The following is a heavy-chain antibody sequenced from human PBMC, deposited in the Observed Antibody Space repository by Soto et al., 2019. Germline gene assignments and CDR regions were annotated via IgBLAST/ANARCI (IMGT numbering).Heavy chain of an antibody. J-gene: IGHJ4*02. CDR2: ISASNGNT. Sequence: QAQLVQSGAELKKPGASVKVSCKASGYAFTSFGISWVRQAPGQGLEWMGWISASNGNTNFAEKLQGRVTMTTDTSTSTAYMELRSLRSDDTAVYYCARCGGYCYEDYWGQGTLVTVSS. CDR1: GYAFTSFG. D-gene: IGHD2-21*02. CDR3: ARCGGYCYEDY. V-gene: IGHV1-18*01.